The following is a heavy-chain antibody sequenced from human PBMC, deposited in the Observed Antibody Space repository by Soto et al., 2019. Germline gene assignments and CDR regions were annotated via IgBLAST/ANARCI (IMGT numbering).Heavy chain of an antibody. CDR3: ARGRKYSSSPYYYYGMDV. V-gene: IGHV5-10-1*01. D-gene: IGHD6-6*01. CDR1: GYSFTSYW. CDR2: IDPSDSYT. Sequence: PGESLKISCKGSGYSFTSYWISWVRQMPGKGLEWVGRIDPSDSYTNYSPSFQGHVTISADKSISTAYLQWSSLKASDTAMYYCARGRKYSSSPYYYYGMDVWGQGTTVTV. J-gene: IGHJ6*02.